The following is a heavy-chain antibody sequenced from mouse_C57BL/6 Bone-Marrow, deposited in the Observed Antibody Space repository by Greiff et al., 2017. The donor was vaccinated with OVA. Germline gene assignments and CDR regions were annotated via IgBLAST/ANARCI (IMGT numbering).Heavy chain of an antibody. J-gene: IGHJ1*03. Sequence: VQLQQSGAELARPGASVKLSCKASGYTFTSYGIRWVKQRTGQGLEWIGEIYPRSGNTYYNEKFKGKATLTADKSSSTAYMELRSLTSADSAFDVCARRDYGSSYWYFDDWGTGTTVTVSS. CDR1: GYTFTSYG. D-gene: IGHD1-1*01. V-gene: IGHV1-81*01. CDR3: ARRDYGSSYWYFDD. CDR2: IYPRSGNT.